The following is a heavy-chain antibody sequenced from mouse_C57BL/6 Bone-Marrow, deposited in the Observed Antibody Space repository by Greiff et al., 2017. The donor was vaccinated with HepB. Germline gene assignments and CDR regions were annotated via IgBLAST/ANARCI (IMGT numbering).Heavy chain of an antibody. J-gene: IGHJ4*01. Sequence: VQLKESGPGLAKPSQTLSLTCSVTGYSITSDYWNWIRKFPGNKLEYMGYISYSGSTYYNPSLKSRISITRDTSKNQYYLQLNAVTTEDTATYYCARRTGTDYYAMDYWGQGTSVTVSS. D-gene: IGHD4-1*01. CDR1: GYSITSDY. CDR3: ARRTGTDYYAMDY. V-gene: IGHV3-8*01. CDR2: ISYSGST.